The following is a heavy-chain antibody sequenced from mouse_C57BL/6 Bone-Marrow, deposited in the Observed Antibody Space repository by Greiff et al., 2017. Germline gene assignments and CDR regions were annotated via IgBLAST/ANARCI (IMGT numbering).Heavy chain of an antibody. CDR2: IDPANGNT. CDR3: ARRWINDFFFFAY. Sequence: EVNVVESVAELVRPGASVKLSCTASGFNIKNTYMNWVKQRTEQGLEWIGRIDPANGNTKYAPKFQGKATITADTSANTAYLPLSSLKSEDTAIYYCARRWINDFFFFAYWGQGTTLTVSS. D-gene: IGHD2-12*01. CDR1: GFNIKNTY. J-gene: IGHJ2*01. V-gene: IGHV14-3*01.